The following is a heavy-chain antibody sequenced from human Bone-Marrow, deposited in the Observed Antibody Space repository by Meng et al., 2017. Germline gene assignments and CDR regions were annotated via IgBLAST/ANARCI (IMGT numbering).Heavy chain of an antibody. CDR2: IYYRGST. V-gene: IGHV4-59*01. J-gene: IGHJ4*02. D-gene: IGHD3-10*01. CDR3: ARETYYYGSGTYLYYFDY. Sequence: SETLSLTCTVSGDSISSYYWSWIRQSPGEGLEWIGYIYYRGSTDYNPSLKSRVTMSIDTSKNQFSLKLTSVTAADTAVYYCARETYYYGSGTYLYYFDYWGQGTLVTVSS. CDR1: GDSISSYY.